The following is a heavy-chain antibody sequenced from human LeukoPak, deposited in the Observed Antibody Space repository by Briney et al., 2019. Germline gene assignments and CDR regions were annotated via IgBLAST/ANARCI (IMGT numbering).Heavy chain of an antibody. D-gene: IGHD3-22*01. CDR3: ARGGGRHYYDSSGYYTSFDY. Sequence: GGSLRLSCAASGFTFSDYYMSWIRQSPGKGLEWVSYISSSGSTIYYADSVKGRFTISRDNAKNSLYLQMNSLRAEDTAVYYCARGGGRHYYDSSGYYTSFDYWGQGTLVTVYS. CDR1: GFTFSDYY. J-gene: IGHJ4*02. CDR2: ISSSGSTI. V-gene: IGHV3-11*01.